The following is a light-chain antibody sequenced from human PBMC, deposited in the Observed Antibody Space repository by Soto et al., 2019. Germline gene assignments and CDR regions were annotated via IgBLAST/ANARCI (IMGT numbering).Light chain of an antibody. CDR2: DAS. CDR3: QQRSNWPPPYT. V-gene: IGKV3-11*01. Sequence: EIVLTQSPATLSLSPGERATLSCRASQSVSSYLAWYQQKPGQAPRLLIYDASNRATGIPARFSGSGSGTDFTLTISSLEPEDFAVYDCQQRSNWPPPYTFGQGTKLEIK. CDR1: QSVSSY. J-gene: IGKJ2*01.